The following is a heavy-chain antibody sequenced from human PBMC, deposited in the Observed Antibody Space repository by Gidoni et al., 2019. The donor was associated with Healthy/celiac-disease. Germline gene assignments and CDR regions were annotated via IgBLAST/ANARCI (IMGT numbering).Heavy chain of an antibody. D-gene: IGHD6-13*01. CDR2: ISRSSSYT. V-gene: IGHV3-11*06. CDR1: GFTLSDYY. Sequence: QVQLVESGGGLVKPGGSLRLPCAASGFTLSDYYKSWIRQAPGKGLEWFSEISRSSSYTNYADSVKGRFNISRDNAKNSLYRKMKSLRAEDTSVYYCARSRPSIAAAGYPGAFDIWGQGTMVTVSS. J-gene: IGHJ3*02. CDR3: ARSRPSIAAAGYPGAFDI.